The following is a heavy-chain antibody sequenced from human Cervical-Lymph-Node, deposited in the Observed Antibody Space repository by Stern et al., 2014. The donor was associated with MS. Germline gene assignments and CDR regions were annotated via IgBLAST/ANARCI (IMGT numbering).Heavy chain of an antibody. V-gene: IGHV3-33*01. J-gene: IGHJ1*01. D-gene: IGHD4-23*01. Sequence: QVQLVESGGGVVQPGRSLRLSCAASGFTFSSSGMHWVRQAPGKGLAWLAIIWYAGSNTYYADSVKGRFTISRDNSKNTLYLQMNSLRAEDTAVYYCAREGGNTAEYXXXXGQGTLVTVSS. CDR1: GFTFSSSG. CDR2: IWYAGSNT. CDR3: AREGGNTAEYXXX.